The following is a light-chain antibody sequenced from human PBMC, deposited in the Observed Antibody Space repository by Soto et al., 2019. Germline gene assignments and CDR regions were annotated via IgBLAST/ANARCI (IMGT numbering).Light chain of an antibody. CDR2: AAS. CDR3: LQDYNYPRT. V-gene: IGKV1-6*01. CDR1: QVIRND. Sequence: AIPMTQSPSSLSASVGDRVSITCRASQVIRNDLGWYQQKPGKAPKLLIYAASSLQSGVPSRFSGSGSGTDFTLTISSLQPEDFATYYCLQDYNYPRTFGQGTKVEIK. J-gene: IGKJ1*01.